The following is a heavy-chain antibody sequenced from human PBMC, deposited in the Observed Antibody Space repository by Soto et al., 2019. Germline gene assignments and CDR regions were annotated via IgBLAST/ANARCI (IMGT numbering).Heavy chain of an antibody. D-gene: IGHD3-3*02. CDR3: ARSFPPET. Sequence: ELQLVESGGGLVQPGGSLRLSCIAFGFTFSNNAMHWVRQAPGKGLEYVSGVSRDGNSTYYADSVKGRFTISRENSKNTLYLQMGGLRDDDMAVYYCARSFPPETGGQGTLVTVSS. CDR2: VSRDGNST. CDR1: GFTFSNNA. V-gene: IGHV3-64*07. J-gene: IGHJ4*02.